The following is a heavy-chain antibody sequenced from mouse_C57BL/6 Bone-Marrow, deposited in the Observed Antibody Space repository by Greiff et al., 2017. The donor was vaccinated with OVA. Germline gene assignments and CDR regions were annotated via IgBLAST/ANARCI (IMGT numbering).Heavy chain of an antibody. J-gene: IGHJ1*03. V-gene: IGHV1-55*01. D-gene: IGHD1-1*01. CDR3: GRDYCGSSWDFDV. CDR1: GYTFTSYW. CDR2: IYPGSGST. Sequence: QVQLQQPGAELVKPGASVKMSCKASGYTFTSYWITWVKQRPGQGLEWIGDIYPGSGSTNYNEKFKSKATLTVDTSSSTAYMQLSSLTSEDSAVYYWGRDYCGSSWDFDVWGTGTTVTVSS.